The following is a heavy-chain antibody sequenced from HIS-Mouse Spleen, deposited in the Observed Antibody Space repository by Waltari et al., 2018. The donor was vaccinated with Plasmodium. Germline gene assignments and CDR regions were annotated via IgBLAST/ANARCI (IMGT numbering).Heavy chain of an antibody. CDR1: GFSLSTRGMC. J-gene: IGHJ6*02. V-gene: IGHV2-70*15. CDR2: IDWDDDK. CDR3: ARTTYSSSSAKYYYYGMDV. Sequence: QVTLRESGPALVKPTQTLTLTCTFSGFSLSTRGMCVTWIRHPPGNALEWLARIDWDDDKYYSTSLKTRLTISKDTSKNQVVLTMTNMDPVDTATYYCARTTYSSSSAKYYYYGMDVWGQGTTVTVSS. D-gene: IGHD6-6*01.